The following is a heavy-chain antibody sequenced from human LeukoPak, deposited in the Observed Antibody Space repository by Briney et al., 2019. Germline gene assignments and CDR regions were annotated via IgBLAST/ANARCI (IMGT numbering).Heavy chain of an antibody. CDR3: ARDGGRGVATDYDY. V-gene: IGHV3-48*02. D-gene: IGHD5-12*01. CDR1: GFTFSTYS. J-gene: IGHJ4*02. CDR2: ISNSGSAI. Sequence: GGSLRLSCAASGFTFSTYSMNWVRQAPGKGLEWVSFISNSGSAIYYADSVKGRLTISRDNAKNSLYLQMNSLRDEDTAVYYCARDGGRGVATDYDYWGQGTLVTVSS.